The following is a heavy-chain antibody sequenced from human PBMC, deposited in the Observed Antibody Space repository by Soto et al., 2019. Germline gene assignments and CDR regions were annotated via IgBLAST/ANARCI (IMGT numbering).Heavy chain of an antibody. CDR3: ARGLLGVRCSSTSCYAGAGDAFDI. Sequence: VSVKVSCKASGYTFTSYDINWVRQATGQGLEWMGWMNPNSGNTGYAQKFQGRVTMTRNTSISTAYMELSSLRSEDTAVYYCARGLLGVRCSSTSCYAGAGDAFDIWGQGTMVTVSS. D-gene: IGHD2-2*01. CDR1: GYTFTSYD. J-gene: IGHJ3*02. V-gene: IGHV1-8*01. CDR2: MNPNSGNT.